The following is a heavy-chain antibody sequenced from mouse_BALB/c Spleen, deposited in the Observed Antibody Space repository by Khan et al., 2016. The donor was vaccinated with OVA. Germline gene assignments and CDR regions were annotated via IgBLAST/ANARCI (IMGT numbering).Heavy chain of an antibody. J-gene: IGHJ1*01. CDR3: TRDGNYAHWYFDV. CDR1: GFSFSSYT. D-gene: IGHD2-1*01. Sequence: EVQLVESGGGLVKPGGSLKLSCAASGFSFSSYTMSWVRQTPEKRLEWVATISSGSTYTYSPDSVKGRFTISRDNAKNTLYLQMSSLKSEDTAMYYCTRDGNYAHWYFDVGGAGTTVTVSS. CDR2: ISSGSTYT. V-gene: IGHV5-6-4*01.